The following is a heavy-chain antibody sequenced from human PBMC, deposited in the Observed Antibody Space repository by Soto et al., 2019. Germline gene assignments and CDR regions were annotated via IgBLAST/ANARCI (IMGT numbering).Heavy chain of an antibody. D-gene: IGHD1-1*01. CDR2: ITGGSVYI. Sequence: EVQLLESGGGLVKPGGSLRLSCTASGFTFSDYSMNWVRQAPGKGPEWVSCITGGSVYIYYADSVKGRFTIARDNAKNSLYLQINSLRAEDTAVYYCARGGSGTGERRTQSDFWGQGTLVTVSS. V-gene: IGHV3-21*06. CDR1: GFTFSDYS. CDR3: ARGGSGTGERRTQSDF. J-gene: IGHJ4*02.